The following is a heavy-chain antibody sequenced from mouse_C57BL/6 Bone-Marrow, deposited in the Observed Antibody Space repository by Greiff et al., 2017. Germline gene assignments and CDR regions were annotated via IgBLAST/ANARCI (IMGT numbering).Heavy chain of an antibody. CDR1: GYTFTSYW. CDR2: IDPSDIYT. V-gene: IGHV1-50*01. Sequence: QVQLQQPGAELVKPGASVKLSCKASGYTFTSYWMQWVKQRPGQGLEWIGEIDPSDIYTNYNQKFKGKATLTVDTSSSTAYMQLSSLTSEDSAVYYCARSRGSSPYWYFDVWGTGTTVTVSS. D-gene: IGHD1-1*01. CDR3: ARSRGSSPYWYFDV. J-gene: IGHJ1*03.